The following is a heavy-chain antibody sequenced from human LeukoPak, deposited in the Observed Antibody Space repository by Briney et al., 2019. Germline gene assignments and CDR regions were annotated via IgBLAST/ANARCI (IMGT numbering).Heavy chain of an antibody. Sequence: GESLSLSCAVSGFTFSNYAMHWIRQPPGKGLEWITIISSDGSNKYYAASVKGRFTISRDNSKNPLYLQMNSLRAEDTAVYYCARDVRGRWSRIAIDYWGQGTLVTVSS. J-gene: IGHJ4*02. D-gene: IGHD3-10*02. CDR1: GFTFSNYA. CDR2: ISSDGSNK. V-gene: IGHV3-30*04. CDR3: ARDVRGRWSRIAIDY.